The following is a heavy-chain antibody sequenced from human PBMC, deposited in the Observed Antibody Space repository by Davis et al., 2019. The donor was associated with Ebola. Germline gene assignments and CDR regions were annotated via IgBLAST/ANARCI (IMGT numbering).Heavy chain of an antibody. CDR2: INIDGSSP. CDR3: ARDRGSGWYGYAFDI. D-gene: IGHD6-19*01. CDR1: GFTFSSYR. J-gene: IGHJ3*02. Sequence: GESLKISCAASGFTFSSYRMHWVRQAPGKGLVWVSRINIDGSSPSYADPVKVRFTISRDNAKNTLYLQMNSLRAEDTAVYYCARDRGSGWYGYAFDIWGQGTMVTVSS. V-gene: IGHV3-74*01.